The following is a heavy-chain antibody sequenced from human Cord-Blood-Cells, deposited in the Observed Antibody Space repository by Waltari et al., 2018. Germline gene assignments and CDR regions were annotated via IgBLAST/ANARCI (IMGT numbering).Heavy chain of an antibody. D-gene: IGHD6-6*01. CDR2: INPSGGST. Sequence: QVQLVQSGAEVKKPGASVKVSCKASGYTFTSYYMHWVRQAPGQGLEWMGIINPSGGSTSYAQKFQGGVTMTRDTSTSTVYMELSSLRSEDTAVYYCARVVYSSSSGGDNDAFDIWGQGTMVTVSS. CDR1: GYTFTSYY. V-gene: IGHV1-46*01. CDR3: ARVVYSSSSGGDNDAFDI. J-gene: IGHJ3*02.